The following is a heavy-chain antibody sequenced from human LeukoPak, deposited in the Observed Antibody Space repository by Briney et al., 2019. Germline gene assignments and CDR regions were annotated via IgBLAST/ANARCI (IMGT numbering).Heavy chain of an antibody. CDR1: GGSISSYY. V-gene: IGHV4-59*08. CDR2: IYYSGST. Sequence: SETLSLTCTVSGGSISSYYWSWIRQPPGKGLEWIGYIYYSGSTNYNPSLKSRVTISVDTSKNRFSLKLGSVTAADTAVYYCGQGWQTPFDYWGQGTLVTVSS. CDR3: GQGWQTPFDY. D-gene: IGHD2-15*01. J-gene: IGHJ4*02.